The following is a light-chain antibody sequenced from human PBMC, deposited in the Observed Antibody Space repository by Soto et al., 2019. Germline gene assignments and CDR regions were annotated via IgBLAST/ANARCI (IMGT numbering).Light chain of an antibody. V-gene: IGKV3-20*01. CDR1: SVTSSY. CDR2: GAS. CDR3: KRYGSSLPGT. Sequence: SVTSSYLAWYQQKPGQAPRLLIYGASSRATGIPDRFSVIGTGTDFTLSICGLEIEDDPVFYCKRYGSSLPGTFGEGTKVDIK. J-gene: IGKJ1*01.